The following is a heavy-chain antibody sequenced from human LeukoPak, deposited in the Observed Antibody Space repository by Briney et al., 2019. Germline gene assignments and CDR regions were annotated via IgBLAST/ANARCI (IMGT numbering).Heavy chain of an antibody. D-gene: IGHD3-22*01. CDR1: GLTFSGYS. Sequence: GGSLRLSCAAFGLTFSGYSMNWVRQAPGKGLECVSSISSGRSYIHYADSVKGRFTVSRDNARNSLYLQMNSLRAEDTAVYYCARDLFNSYYDTSGYSAFDYWGQGTLVTVSS. CDR2: ISSGRSYI. J-gene: IGHJ4*02. CDR3: ARDLFNSYYDTSGYSAFDY. V-gene: IGHV3-21*01.